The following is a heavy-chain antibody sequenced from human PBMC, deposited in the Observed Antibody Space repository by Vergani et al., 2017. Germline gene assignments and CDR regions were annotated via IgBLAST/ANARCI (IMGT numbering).Heavy chain of an antibody. CDR3: ATDQDKVAPDAFDI. V-gene: IGHV1-24*01. J-gene: IGHJ3*02. CDR2: FDPEDGET. D-gene: IGHD5-12*01. CDR1: GGTFSSYA. Sequence: QVQLVQSGAEVKKPGASVKVSCKASGGTFSSYAISWVRQAPGQGLEWMGGFDPEDGETIYAQKFQGRVTMTEDTSTDTAYMELISLRSEDTAVYYCATDQDKVAPDAFDIWGQGTMVTVSS.